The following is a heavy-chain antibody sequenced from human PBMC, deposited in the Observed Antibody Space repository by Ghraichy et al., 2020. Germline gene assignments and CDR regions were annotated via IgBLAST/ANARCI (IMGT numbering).Heavy chain of an antibody. Sequence: SETLSLTCAIYGGSFSGYYWSWIRQPPGKGLEWIGEINHSGSTNYNPSLKSRVTISVDTSKNQFSLKLSSVTAADTAVYYCARIGFYSSSTIYYYYYYGMDVWGQGTTVTVSS. CDR2: INHSGST. V-gene: IGHV4-34*01. J-gene: IGHJ6*02. D-gene: IGHD6-6*01. CDR1: GGSFSGYY. CDR3: ARIGFYSSSTIYYYYYYGMDV.